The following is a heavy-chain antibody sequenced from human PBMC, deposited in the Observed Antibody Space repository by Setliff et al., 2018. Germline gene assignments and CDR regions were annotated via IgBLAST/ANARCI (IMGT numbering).Heavy chain of an antibody. CDR3: ARINFYVSSGYYYAPEL. J-gene: IGHJ4*02. CDR1: GYTFTRYY. Sequence: ASVKVSCKASGYTFTRYYMHWIRQAPGQGPEWMGCINPNTGGTRFAQKFQFGVTMTADKAITTAYMELTRLTSDDTAMYYCARINFYVSSGYYYAPELWGQGTTVTVSS. CDR2: INPNTGGT. V-gene: IGHV1-2*02. D-gene: IGHD3-22*01.